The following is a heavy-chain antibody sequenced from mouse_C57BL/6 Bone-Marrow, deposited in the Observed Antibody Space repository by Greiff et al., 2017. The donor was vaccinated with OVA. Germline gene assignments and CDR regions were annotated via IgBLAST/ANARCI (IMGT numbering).Heavy chain of an antibody. CDR2: IYPRSGNT. Sequence: QVQLQQSGAELARPGASVKLSCKASGYTFTSYGISWVKQRTGQGLEWIGEIYPRSGNTYYNEKFKGKATLSADKSSSTAYMELRSLTSEYSAVYFCAGEVYYYGSSPLDGFDYWGQGTTLTVSS. V-gene: IGHV1-81*01. D-gene: IGHD1-1*01. CDR1: GYTFTSYG. J-gene: IGHJ2*01. CDR3: AGEVYYYGSSPLDGFDY.